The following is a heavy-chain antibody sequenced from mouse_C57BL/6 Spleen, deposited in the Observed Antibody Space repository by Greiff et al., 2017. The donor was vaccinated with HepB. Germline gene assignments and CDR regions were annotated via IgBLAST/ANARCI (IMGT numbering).Heavy chain of an antibody. CDR2: IYWDDDK. CDR3: ARIYAEYFDY. V-gene: IGHV8-12*01. Sequence: QVTLKESGPGLLQSSQTLSLSCSFSGFSLSTSGMGVSWIRQPSGKGLEWLAHIYWDDDKRYNPFLKSRLTTSKDTSRNQVFLKITSVDTADTATYYYARIYAEYFDYWGQGTTLTVSS. CDR1: GFSLSTSGMG. J-gene: IGHJ2*01. D-gene: IGHD2-3*01.